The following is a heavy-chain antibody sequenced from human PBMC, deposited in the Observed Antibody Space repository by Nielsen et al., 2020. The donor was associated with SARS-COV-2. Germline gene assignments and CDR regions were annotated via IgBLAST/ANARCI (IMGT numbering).Heavy chain of an antibody. Sequence: LSLTCAASGFTFSNCAMHWVRQTPGKGLEWVALISYDGSTDYYVDSVKGRFTISRDNAKNSLYLQMNSLRAEDTALYHCVTTVTPYWYFDLWGRGTLVTVSS. CDR1: GFTFSNCA. CDR3: VTTVTPYWYFDL. J-gene: IGHJ2*01. CDR2: ISYDGSTD. D-gene: IGHD4-17*01. V-gene: IGHV3-30*04.